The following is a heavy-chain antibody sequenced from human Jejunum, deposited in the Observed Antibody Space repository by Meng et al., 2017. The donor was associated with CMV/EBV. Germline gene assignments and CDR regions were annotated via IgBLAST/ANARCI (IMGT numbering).Heavy chain of an antibody. J-gene: IGHJ3*02. Sequence: SYWMTGVRLAPGRGLEWVAQIKLDGSEKYYVDSVKGRFTISRDNAKNTLYLEMSRLRVDDTAVYFCARGYDSSGYYQKDGTFDIWGQGTKVTVSS. CDR3: ARGYDSSGYYQKDGTFDI. D-gene: IGHD3-22*01. CDR1: SYW. V-gene: IGHV3-7*01. CDR2: IKLDGSEK.